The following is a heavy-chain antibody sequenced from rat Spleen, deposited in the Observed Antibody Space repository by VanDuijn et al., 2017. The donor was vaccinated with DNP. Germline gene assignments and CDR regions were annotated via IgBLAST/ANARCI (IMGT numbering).Heavy chain of an antibody. V-gene: IGHV2-43*01. J-gene: IGHJ4*01. D-gene: IGHD1-6*01. CDR1: GFSLTNHH. CDR2: VWIGGGT. Sequence: QVQLKESGPGLVQSSQTLSLACTVSGFSLTNHHVHWVRQASGKGLEWLGVVWIGGGTDYSSTLKSRLSITRDTSKSQVFLQMNSLQTEDTAIYFCTRSNYGLFLYAMDAWGQGTSVTVSS. CDR3: TRSNYGLFLYAMDA.